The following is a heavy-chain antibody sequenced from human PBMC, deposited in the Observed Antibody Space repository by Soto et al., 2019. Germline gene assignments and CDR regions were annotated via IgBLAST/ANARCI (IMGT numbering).Heavy chain of an antibody. CDR2: IYYSGST. CDR3: ARDLQIQYPYYYYGMDV. Sequence: SETLSLTCTVSGGSVSSGSYYWSWIRQPPGKGLEWIGYIYYSGSTNYNPSLKSRVTISVDTSKNQFSLKLSSVTAADTAVYYCARDLQIQYPYYYYGMDVWGQGTTVTVSS. V-gene: IGHV4-61*01. D-gene: IGHD4-4*01. CDR1: GGSVSSGSYY. J-gene: IGHJ6*02.